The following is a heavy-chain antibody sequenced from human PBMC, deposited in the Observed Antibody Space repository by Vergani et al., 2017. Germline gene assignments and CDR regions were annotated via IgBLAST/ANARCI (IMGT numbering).Heavy chain of an antibody. CDR3: ARLYGRDSSGSKYFDY. J-gene: IGHJ4*02. CDR1: GYSFTNYW. V-gene: IGHV5-51*01. Sequence: EVQLVQSGAEVKKPGESLKISCQISGYSFTNYWIGWVRQMPGKGLEWMGIIHPADSYTRYSPSFQGQGTISVDKSISTAYLQRSSLGASDSAMYYCARLYGRDSSGSKYFDYWGQGTLVTVSS. D-gene: IGHD3-22*01. CDR2: IHPADSYT.